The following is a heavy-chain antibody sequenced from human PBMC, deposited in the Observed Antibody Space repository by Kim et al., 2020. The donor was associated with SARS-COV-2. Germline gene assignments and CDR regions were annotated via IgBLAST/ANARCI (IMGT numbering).Heavy chain of an antibody. D-gene: IGHD3-10*01. CDR1: GFTVSSNY. V-gene: IGHV3-53*04. Sequence: GGSLRLSCAASGFTVSSNYMSWVRQAPGKGLEWVSVIYSGGSTYYADSVKGRFTISRHNSKNTLYLQMNSLRAEDTAVYYCASLSRWFGEFHAGWFDPWGQGTLVTVSS. J-gene: IGHJ5*02. CDR2: IYSGGST. CDR3: ASLSRWFGEFHAGWFDP.